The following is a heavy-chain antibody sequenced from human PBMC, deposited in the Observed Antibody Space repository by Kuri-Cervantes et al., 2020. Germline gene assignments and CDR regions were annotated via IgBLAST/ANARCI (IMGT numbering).Heavy chain of an antibody. CDR1: GGSVRSGSYQ. Sequence: SETLSLTCSVSGGSVRSGSYQWSWIRQPPGKGLEWIGEINHSGNTNYNPSLKSRVTISVDTSKNQFSLKLSSVTAADTAVYYCAREQFPGGANNFDYWGQGTLVTVSS. CDR3: AREQFPGGANNFDY. V-gene: IGHV4-61*01. D-gene: IGHD3-10*01. CDR2: INHSGNT. J-gene: IGHJ4*02.